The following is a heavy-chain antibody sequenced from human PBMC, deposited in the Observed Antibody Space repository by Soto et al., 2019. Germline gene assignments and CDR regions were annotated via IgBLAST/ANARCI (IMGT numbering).Heavy chain of an antibody. CDR1: GFTFRSYV. CDR2: TSYDGSNN. D-gene: IGHD3-16*01. CDR3: ARWGTTGGLDV. V-gene: IGHV3-33*05. Sequence: QVQLVESGGGVVQPGTSLRLSCVGSGFTFRSYVIHWVRQAPGKGLEWVALTSYDGSNNFYGDSVKGRFTISRDNSRNKVEVQMDSLRLEDTALYYCARWGTTGGLDVWGQGTLVSVSS. J-gene: IGHJ4*02.